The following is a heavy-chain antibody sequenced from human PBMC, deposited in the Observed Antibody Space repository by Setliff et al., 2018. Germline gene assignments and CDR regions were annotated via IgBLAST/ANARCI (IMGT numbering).Heavy chain of an antibody. D-gene: IGHD3-16*01. CDR3: ARLPNYVWGSPVDY. Sequence: PSETLSLTCIVSGASITSDAYYWSWVRQHPGKGLEWIGYIYYSGSTYYNPSLESRVTISLDSSKNQFSLELHSVTAADTAVYYCARLPNYVWGSPVDYWGQGTLVTVSS. V-gene: IGHV4-31*03. CDR1: GASITSDAYY. CDR2: IYYSGST. J-gene: IGHJ4*02.